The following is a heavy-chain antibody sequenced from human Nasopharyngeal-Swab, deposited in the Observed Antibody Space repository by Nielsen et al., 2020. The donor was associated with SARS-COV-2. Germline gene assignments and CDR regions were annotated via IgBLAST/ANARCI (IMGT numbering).Heavy chain of an antibody. CDR2: ISYDGSNK. V-gene: IGHV3-30*03. CDR1: GFTFSSYG. D-gene: IGHD7-27*01. J-gene: IGHJ6*02. CDR3: ARREHPANWGWERYYYYGMDV. Sequence: GGSLRLSCAASGFTFSSYGMHWVRQAPGKGLEWVAVISYDGSNKYYADSVKGRFTISRDNSKNTLYLQMNSLRAEDTAVYYCARREHPANWGWERYYYYGMDVWGQGTTVTVSS.